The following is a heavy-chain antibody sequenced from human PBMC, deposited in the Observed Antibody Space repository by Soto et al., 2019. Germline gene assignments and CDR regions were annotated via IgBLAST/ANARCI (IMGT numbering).Heavy chain of an antibody. V-gene: IGHV4-4*07. CDR2: IYSSGGT. Sequence: SETLSLTCSVSGGSIDSYFWSWIRQPAGKGLEWLGRIYSSGGTNYNVSLESRVTMSVDTSKSQFSLELRSVTAADTAVYYCARWAPGAIPQVRDSGGPGTPVPASS. D-gene: IGHD1-26*01. CDR3: ARWAPGAIPQVRDS. CDR1: GGSIDSYF. J-gene: IGHJ4*03.